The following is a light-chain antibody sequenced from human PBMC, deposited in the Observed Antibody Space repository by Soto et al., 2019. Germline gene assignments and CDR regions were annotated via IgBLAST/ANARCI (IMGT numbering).Light chain of an antibody. CDR1: SGYSNYN. CDR2: VGTGGIVG. CDR3: GADHGSGSNFVV. Sequence: QSVLTQPPSASASLGASDTLTCTLSSGYSNYNVDWYQQRPGKGPRFVMRVGTGGIVGPKGDGIPDRFSVLGSGLNRYLTIKNIQEEDESDYHCGADHGSGSNFVVFGGGTKLTVL. J-gene: IGLJ2*01. V-gene: IGLV9-49*01.